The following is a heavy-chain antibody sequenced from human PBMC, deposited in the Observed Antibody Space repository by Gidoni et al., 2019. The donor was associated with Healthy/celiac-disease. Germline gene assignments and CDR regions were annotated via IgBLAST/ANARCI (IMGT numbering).Heavy chain of an antibody. J-gene: IGHJ4*02. Sequence: EVQLVESGGGLVQPGRSLRLSCAASGFTFDDYAMHWVRQAPGKGLEWVSGISWNSGSIGYADSVKGRFTISRDNAKNSLYLKMNSLRAEDTALYYCAKAHDYDSSGYFDYWGQGTLVTVSS. CDR1: GFTFDDYA. CDR2: ISWNSGSI. CDR3: AKAHDYDSSGYFDY. V-gene: IGHV3-9*01. D-gene: IGHD3-22*01.